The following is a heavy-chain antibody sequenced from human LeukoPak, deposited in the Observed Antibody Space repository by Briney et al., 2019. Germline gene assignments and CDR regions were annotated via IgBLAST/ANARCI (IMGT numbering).Heavy chain of an antibody. J-gene: IGHJ5*02. D-gene: IGHD3-3*01. CDR3: ARDRYYDFWSGYLNWFDP. CDR2: VYTSRST. Sequence: SETLSLTCTVSGGSISSYYWSWIRQPAGKGLEWIGRVYTSRSTNYNPSLKSRVTMSVDTSKNQFSLKLSSVTAADTAVYYCARDRYYDFWSGYLNWFDPWGQGTLVTVSS. CDR1: GGSISSYY. V-gene: IGHV4-4*07.